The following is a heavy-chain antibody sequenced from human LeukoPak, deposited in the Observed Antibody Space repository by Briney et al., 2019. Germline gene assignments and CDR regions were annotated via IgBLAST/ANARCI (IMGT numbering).Heavy chain of an antibody. CDR2: IIGDGSSR. CDR1: GFTFSNYW. J-gene: IGHJ4*02. CDR3: ARLQRYYDNSGYFFDS. V-gene: IGHV3-74*01. Sequence: GGSLRLSCAASGFTFSNYWMFWVRQAPGKGLLWVSRIIGDGSSRTYADSVMGRFTISRDNANNTLYLSMNSLRAEGTAVYYCARLQRYYDNSGYFFDSWGQGTLVTVSS. D-gene: IGHD3-22*01.